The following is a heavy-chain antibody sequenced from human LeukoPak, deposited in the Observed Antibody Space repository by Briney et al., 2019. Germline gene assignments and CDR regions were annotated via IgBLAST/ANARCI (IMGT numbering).Heavy chain of an antibody. D-gene: IGHD6-13*01. CDR1: GYTFTNYD. Sequence: GASVKVSCKASGYTFTNYDINWVRQATGQGLEWMGWMNPNSGNTGYAQKFQGRVTMTRNTSISTAYMELSSLRSEDTAVYYCARAGSWYTGYYYYMDVWGKGTTVTVSS. CDR2: MNPNSGNT. J-gene: IGHJ6*03. CDR3: ARAGSWYTGYYYYMDV. V-gene: IGHV1-8*02.